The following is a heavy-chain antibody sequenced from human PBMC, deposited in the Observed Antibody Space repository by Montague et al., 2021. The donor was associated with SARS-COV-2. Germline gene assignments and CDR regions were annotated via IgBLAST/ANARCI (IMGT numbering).Heavy chain of an antibody. J-gene: IGHJ4*02. CDR3: ARDNVRGSPDYLDY. CDR1: GFTFSSYP. CDR2: ISYDATTY. D-gene: IGHD1-26*01. V-gene: IGHV3-30*04. Sequence: SLRLSCAVSGFTFSSYPMHWVRQATGKGLEWLAAISYDATTYYHADSERGRFTISRDDSHSILYLQMHSLRAEDTAIYYCARDNVRGSPDYLDYWGQGTLVTVSS.